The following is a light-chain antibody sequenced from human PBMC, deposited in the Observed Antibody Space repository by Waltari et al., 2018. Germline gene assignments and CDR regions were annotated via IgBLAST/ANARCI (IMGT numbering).Light chain of an antibody. CDR3: CSFVGSWV. CDR2: EGG. Sequence: QSALTQPASVSGSPGQSITISCLGAISDVWSYNLVPWYQHHPGKAPKLMIYEGGKRPSGVSDRFSGSRSGNTASLTISGLQAEDEADYYCCSFVGSWVFGGGTKLTVL. CDR1: ISDVWSYNL. V-gene: IGLV2-23*01. J-gene: IGLJ3*02.